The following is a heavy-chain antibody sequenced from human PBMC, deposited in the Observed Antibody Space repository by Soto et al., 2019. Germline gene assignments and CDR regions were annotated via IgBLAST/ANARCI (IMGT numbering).Heavy chain of an antibody. CDR1: GFTIRNNY. Sequence: PGGSQRLSCTASGFTIRNNYRSWVRLPPGKGLEWVSVIYSGGTTMHADSVRGRFTISRDTSKNILYLDMNSLRVEDTATYFCARAAYQTDYFDSWGQGTLVTVSS. V-gene: IGHV3-66*01. CDR3: ARAAYQTDYFDS. J-gene: IGHJ4*02. CDR2: IYSGGTT. D-gene: IGHD2-2*01.